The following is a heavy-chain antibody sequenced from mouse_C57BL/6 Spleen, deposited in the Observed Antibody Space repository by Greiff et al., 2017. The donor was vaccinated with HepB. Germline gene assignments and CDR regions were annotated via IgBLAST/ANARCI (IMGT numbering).Heavy chain of an antibody. CDR3: ARERDYSNYYFDY. V-gene: IGHV14-2*01. D-gene: IGHD2-5*01. J-gene: IGHJ2*01. Sequence: VQLQQSGAELVKPGASVKLSCTASGFNIKDYYMHWVKQRTEQGREWIGRMDPEDGESKYAPKFQGKATITADTSSNTAYLQLSSLTSEDTAVYYCARERDYSNYYFDYWGQGTTLTVSS. CDR2: MDPEDGES. CDR1: GFNIKDYY.